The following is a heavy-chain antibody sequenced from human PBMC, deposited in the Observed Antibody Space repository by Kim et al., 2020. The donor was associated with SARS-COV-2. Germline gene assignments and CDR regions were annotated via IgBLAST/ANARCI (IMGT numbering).Heavy chain of an antibody. Sequence: SETLSLTCAVSGGSISSSNWWSWVRQPPGKGLEWIGEIYHSGSTNYNPSLKSRVTISVDKSKNQFSLKLSSVTAADTAVYYCASHIPYGWYSSSWYVFDYWGQGTLVTVSS. V-gene: IGHV4-4*02. CDR3: ASHIPYGWYSSSWYVFDY. J-gene: IGHJ4*02. CDR2: IYHSGST. CDR1: GGSISSSNW. D-gene: IGHD6-13*01.